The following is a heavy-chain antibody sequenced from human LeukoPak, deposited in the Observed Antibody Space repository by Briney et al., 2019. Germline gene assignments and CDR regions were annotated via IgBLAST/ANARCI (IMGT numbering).Heavy chain of an antibody. J-gene: IGHJ6*03. CDR1: GYTFTGYY. CDR3: ARGLRITMVRGVIIEGPSYMDV. Sequence: ASVKVSCKASGYTFTGYYMHWVRQAPGQGLEWMGWINPNSGGTNYAQKFQGRVTMTRDTSISTAYMELSRLRSDDTAVYYCARGLRITMVRGVIIEGPSYMDVWGKGTTVTISS. D-gene: IGHD3-10*01. V-gene: IGHV1-2*02. CDR2: INPNSGGT.